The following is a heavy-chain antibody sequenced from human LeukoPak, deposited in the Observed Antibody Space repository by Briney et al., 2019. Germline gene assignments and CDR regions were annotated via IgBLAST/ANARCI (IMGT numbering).Heavy chain of an antibody. CDR3: ARGYLDYGDARYYYYGMDV. D-gene: IGHD4-17*01. CDR1: GYTFTGYY. Sequence: ASVKVSCKASGYTFTGYYMHWVRQAPGQGLEWMGWINPNSGGTNYAQKFQGWVTMTRDTSISTAYMELSRLRSDDTAVYYCARGYLDYGDARYYYYGMDVWGQGTTVTVSS. J-gene: IGHJ6*02. V-gene: IGHV1-2*04. CDR2: INPNSGGT.